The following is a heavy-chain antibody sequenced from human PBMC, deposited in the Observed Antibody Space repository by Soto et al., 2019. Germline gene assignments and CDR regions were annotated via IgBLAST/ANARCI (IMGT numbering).Heavy chain of an antibody. CDR1: GGSVSSSNW. D-gene: IGHD2-21*02. V-gene: IGHV4-4*02. Sequence: QVQLQESGPGLVKPSGTLSLTCAVSGGSVSSSNWCSWVRQSPGKGLEWMGEIYHSGSAHYNPSLKSRAPLSLDKSKNQFSLRLTSVTAADTAVYYCARVPGVVVSADDAFDIWGPGTRVIVSS. CDR2: IYHSGSA. J-gene: IGHJ3*02. CDR3: ARVPGVVVSADDAFDI.